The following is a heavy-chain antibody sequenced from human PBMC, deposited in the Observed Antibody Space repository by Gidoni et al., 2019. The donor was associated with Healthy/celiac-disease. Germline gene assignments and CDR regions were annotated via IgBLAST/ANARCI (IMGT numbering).Heavy chain of an antibody. CDR3: ARGTDFWSGYYLPA. V-gene: IGHV3-21*01. D-gene: IGHD3-3*01. Sequence: EVQLVESGGGLVTPGGSLRLSCAASGFTFGSYSMNGVRQAPGKGLEWVSSISSSSSYIYYADSVKGRFTISRDNAKNSLYLQMNSLRAEDTAVYYCARGTDFWSGYYLPAWGQGTLVTVSS. CDR1: GFTFGSYS. CDR2: ISSSSSYI. J-gene: IGHJ5*02.